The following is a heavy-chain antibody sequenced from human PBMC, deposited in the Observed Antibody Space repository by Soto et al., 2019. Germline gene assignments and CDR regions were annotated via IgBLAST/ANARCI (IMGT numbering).Heavy chain of an antibody. J-gene: IGHJ4*02. V-gene: IGHV3-23*01. Sequence: GGSLRLSCAASGFTFSSYAMSWVRQAPGKGLEWVSAISGSGGSTYYADSVKGRFTISRDNSKNTLYLQMNSLRAEDTAVYYCAKQEDQYYYDSSGYYSYCDYWGQGTLVTVSS. CDR3: AKQEDQYYYDSSGYYSYCDY. CDR1: GFTFSSYA. D-gene: IGHD3-22*01. CDR2: ISGSGGST.